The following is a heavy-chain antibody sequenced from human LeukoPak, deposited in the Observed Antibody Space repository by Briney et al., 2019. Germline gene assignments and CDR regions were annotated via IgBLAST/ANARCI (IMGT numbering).Heavy chain of an antibody. D-gene: IGHD4-17*01. CDR1: GGSISSYY. Sequence: SETLSLTCTVSGGSISSYYWSWIRQPPGKGLEWLGYIYYSGSTNYNPSLKSRVTISVDTSKNQFSLKLSSVTAADTAVYYCARDRPGYGDFAFDIWGQGTMVTVSS. CDR3: ARDRPGYGDFAFDI. CDR2: IYYSGST. V-gene: IGHV4-59*01. J-gene: IGHJ3*02.